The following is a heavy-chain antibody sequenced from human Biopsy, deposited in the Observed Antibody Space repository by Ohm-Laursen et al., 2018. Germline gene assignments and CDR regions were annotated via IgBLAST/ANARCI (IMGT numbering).Heavy chain of an antibody. J-gene: IGHJ2*01. CDR3: ARGRRHCSGTCSRWYFDL. CDR2: INPKSGDT. V-gene: IGHV1-2*02. Sequence: GASVEVSCKPSGYTFTAFSVHWLRQAPGQGLEWMGWINPKSGDTDYPQNFQGRVSMTRDTSISTAYMDLSRLRSDDTAAYYCARGRRHCSGTCSRWYFDLWGRGTLVTVSS. CDR1: GYTFTAFS. D-gene: IGHD2-2*01.